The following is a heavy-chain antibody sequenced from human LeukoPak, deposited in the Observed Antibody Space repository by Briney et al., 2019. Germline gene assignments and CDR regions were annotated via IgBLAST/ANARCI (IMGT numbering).Heavy chain of an antibody. D-gene: IGHD6-19*01. CDR3: VTSSSSGWYADY. CDR2: ISGSGSST. V-gene: IGHV3-64D*09. CDR1: GFTFSSCE. J-gene: IGHJ4*02. Sequence: GGSLRLSCSASGFTFSSCEMHWVRQAPGKGLEYVSAISGSGSSTYYADSVKGRFTISRDNSKNTLFLQMSSLRPEDTAVYYCVTSSSSGWYADYWGQGTLVTVSS.